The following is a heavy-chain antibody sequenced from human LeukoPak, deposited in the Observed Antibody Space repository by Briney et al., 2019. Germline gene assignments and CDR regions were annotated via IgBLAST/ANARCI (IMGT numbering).Heavy chain of an antibody. Sequence: SGPTLVKPTQTLTLTCTFSGFSLTTSGVGVGWIRQPPGKALEWLALIHWDDDKRYSPSLKSRLTITKDTSKNQVVLTMTNMDPVDTATYYCAHIGHYVAYFDFWGQGTLVTVSS. CDR3: AHIGHYVAYFDF. V-gene: IGHV2-5*02. CDR1: GFSLTTSGVG. CDR2: IHWDDDK. D-gene: IGHD3-16*01. J-gene: IGHJ4*02.